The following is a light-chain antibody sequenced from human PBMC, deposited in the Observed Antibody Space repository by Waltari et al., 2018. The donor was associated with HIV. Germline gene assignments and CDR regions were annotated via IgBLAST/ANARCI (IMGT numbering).Light chain of an antibody. V-gene: IGLV1-44*01. CDR3: ATWDDSLNGYV. CDR1: SSNIGRYV. Sequence: SVLTQPPSASGPPAQRVNIPCSERSSNIGRYVVNGYRQLPGTAPKLLIYSNNQLPSGLPDRFSGSKSGTSASLTISGLQSEDEADYYCATWDDSLNGYVFGTGTTVTVL. J-gene: IGLJ1*01. CDR2: SNN.